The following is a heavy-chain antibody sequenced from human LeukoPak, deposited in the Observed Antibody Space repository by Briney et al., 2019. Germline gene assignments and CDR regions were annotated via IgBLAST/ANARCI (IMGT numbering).Heavy chain of an antibody. CDR2: IKQDGSEK. CDR1: GFTFSSYW. Sequence: GGSLRLSCAASGFTFSSYWMSWVRQVPGKGLEWVANIKQDGSEKYYVDSVKGRFTISRDNAKNSLYLQMNSLRAEDTAVYYCARGGLLFMDYFDYWGQGTLVTVSS. V-gene: IGHV3-7*03. CDR3: ARGGLLFMDYFDY. J-gene: IGHJ4*02. D-gene: IGHD2-21*02.